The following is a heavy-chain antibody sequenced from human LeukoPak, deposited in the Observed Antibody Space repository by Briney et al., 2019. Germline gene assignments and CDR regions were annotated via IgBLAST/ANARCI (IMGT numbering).Heavy chain of an antibody. Sequence: GGSLRLSCAASGFTFSSYAVNWVRQAPGRGLECVSYISGSSGIIDYADSVKGRFTISRDNAENSLYLQMSSLRDEDTAVYHCVTRYCSVGVCYLNYWGQGTLVTVSS. V-gene: IGHV3-48*02. D-gene: IGHD2-8*02. CDR2: ISGSSGII. J-gene: IGHJ4*02. CDR3: VTRYCSVGVCYLNY. CDR1: GFTFSSYA.